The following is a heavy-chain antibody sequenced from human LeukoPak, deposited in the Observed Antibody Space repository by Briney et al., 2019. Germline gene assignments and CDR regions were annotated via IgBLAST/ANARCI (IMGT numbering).Heavy chain of an antibody. Sequence: SETLSLTCTVSGGSISSYYWSWIRQPPGKGLEWIGYIYYSGSTNYNPSLKSRVTISVEKSKNQFSLKLSSVTAADTAVYYCARDRRGVGAAPFDYWGQGTLVTVSS. D-gene: IGHD1-26*01. CDR1: GGSISSYY. CDR3: ARDRRGVGAAPFDY. J-gene: IGHJ4*02. V-gene: IGHV4-59*01. CDR2: IYYSGST.